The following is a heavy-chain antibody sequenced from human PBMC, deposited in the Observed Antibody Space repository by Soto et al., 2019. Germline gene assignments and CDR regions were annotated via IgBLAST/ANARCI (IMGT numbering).Heavy chain of an antibody. J-gene: IGHJ4*02. CDR3: ARVFIVGVVVAEDDY. CDR1: GFIFSSYW. D-gene: IGHD6-19*01. V-gene: IGHV3-7*01. Sequence: GGSLRLSCAASGFIFSSYWMSWVRQAPGKGLEWVANIRQDGNEKNYVDSVKGRFTISRDNDKNALYLQMNSLRAEDTAVYYCARVFIVGVVVAEDDYWGQGTLVTVSS. CDR2: IRQDGNEK.